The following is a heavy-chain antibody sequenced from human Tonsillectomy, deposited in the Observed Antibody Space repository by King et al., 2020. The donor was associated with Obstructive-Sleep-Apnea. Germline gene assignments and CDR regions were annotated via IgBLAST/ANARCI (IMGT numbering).Heavy chain of an antibody. CDR1: GFTVSSNY. CDR3: ARDGAFTVAGTHYYYGMDV. CDR2: IYSCGST. Sequence: VQLVESGGGLVQPGGSLRLSCAASGFTVSSNYMSWVRQAPGKGLEWVSVIYSCGSTDYADSVKGRFTISRHNPKNTLYLKMNSLRAEDTAVYYRARDGAFTVAGTHYYYGMDVWGQGTTVTVSS. J-gene: IGHJ6*02. D-gene: IGHD6-19*01. V-gene: IGHV3-53*04.